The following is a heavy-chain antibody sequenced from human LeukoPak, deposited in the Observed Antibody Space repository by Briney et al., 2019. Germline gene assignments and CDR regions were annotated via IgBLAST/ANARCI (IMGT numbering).Heavy chain of an antibody. CDR1: GGSINSYY. V-gene: IGHV4-59*12. CDR3: ARDRYYYDSSGYYPTYYYYGMDV. CDR2: IYYSGST. D-gene: IGHD3-22*01. Sequence: SGTLSLTCTVSGGSINSYYWSWIRQPPGKGLEWIGYIYYSGSTYYNPSLKSRVTISVDTSKNQFSLKLSSVTAADTAVYYCARDRYYYDSSGYYPTYYYYGMDVWGQGTTVTVSS. J-gene: IGHJ6*02.